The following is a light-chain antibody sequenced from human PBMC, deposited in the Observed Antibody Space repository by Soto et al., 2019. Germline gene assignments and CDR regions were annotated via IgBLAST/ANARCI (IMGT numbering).Light chain of an antibody. V-gene: IGKV1-5*01. CDR1: LSVRSW. CDR2: DAS. Sequence: DIQMTQSPATLSASVGDRFTITFRSSLSVRSWLAWYQQKPGTAPKLLIFDASRLESGVPSRFSGSASGTEFTLTISSPQPDDFATYYCQQYDNYPLTFGGGTKVDIK. J-gene: IGKJ4*01. CDR3: QQYDNYPLT.